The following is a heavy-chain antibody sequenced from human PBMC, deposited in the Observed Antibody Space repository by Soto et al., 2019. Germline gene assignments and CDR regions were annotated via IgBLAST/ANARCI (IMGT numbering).Heavy chain of an antibody. CDR1: GGSFSGYY. J-gene: IGHJ4*02. CDR3: ARGSTLTYYYGSGSHTGRSYGY. Sequence: LSLTCAVYGGSFSGYYWSWIRQPPGKGLEWIGEINHSGSTNYNPSLKSRVTISVDTSKNQFSLKLSSVTAADTAVYYCARGSTLTYYYGSGSHTGRSYGYWGQGTLVTVS. CDR2: INHSGST. D-gene: IGHD3-10*01. V-gene: IGHV4-34*01.